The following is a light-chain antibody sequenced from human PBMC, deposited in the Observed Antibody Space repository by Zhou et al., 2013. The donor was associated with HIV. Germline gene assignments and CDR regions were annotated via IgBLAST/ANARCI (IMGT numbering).Light chain of an antibody. J-gene: IGLJ3*02. V-gene: IGLV1-44*01. CDR3: AAWDDSLNGVV. CDR2: RND. CDR1: SSNIVRNN. Sequence: QSVLTQPPSASGTPGQRVTISCSGGSSNIVRNNVNWFQQLPGTAPKVLIYRNDQRPSGVPDRFSGSKSGTSASLAISGLQFEDEADYYCAAWDDSLNGVVFGGGTKLTVL.